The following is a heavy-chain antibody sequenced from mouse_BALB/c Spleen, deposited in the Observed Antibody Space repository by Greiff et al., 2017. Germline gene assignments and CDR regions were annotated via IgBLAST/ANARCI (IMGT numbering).Heavy chain of an antibody. CDR1: GFSLTSYG. Sequence: VMLVESGPGLVQPSQSLSITCTVSGFSLTSYGVHWVRQSPGKGLEWLGVIWSGGSTDYNAAFISRLSISKDNSKSQVFFKMNSLQANDTAIYYCAYYLYYAMDYWGQGTSVTVSS. D-gene: IGHD1-1*01. CDR3: AYYLYYAMDY. V-gene: IGHV2-2*02. J-gene: IGHJ4*01. CDR2: IWSGGST.